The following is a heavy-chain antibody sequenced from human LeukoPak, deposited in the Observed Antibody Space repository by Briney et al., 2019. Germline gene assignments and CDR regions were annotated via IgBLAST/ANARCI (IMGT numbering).Heavy chain of an antibody. J-gene: IGHJ4*02. CDR3: THAVYDSSGIDY. CDR1: GFTFSSYW. CDR2: IKSKTDGGTT. D-gene: IGHD3-22*01. V-gene: IGHV3-15*01. Sequence: PGGSLRLSCAASGFTFSSYWMSWVRQAPGKGLEWVGRIKSKTDGGTTDYAAPVKGRFTISRDDSKNTLYLQMNSLKTEDTAVYYCTHAVYDSSGIDYWGQGTLVTVSS.